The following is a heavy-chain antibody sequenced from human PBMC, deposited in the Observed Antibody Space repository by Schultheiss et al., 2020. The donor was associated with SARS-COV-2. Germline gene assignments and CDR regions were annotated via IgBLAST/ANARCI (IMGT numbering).Heavy chain of an antibody. CDR1: GGSLSGYY. CDR3: ARATRVESLFSVRGGSFDF. V-gene: IGHV4-59*01. CDR2: IYFTGIT. J-gene: IGHJ4*02. Sequence: SETLSLTCAVHGGSLSGYYWTWIRQPPGKGLDPIGNIYFTGITKYNPSLKSRVSISIDTSKNQFSLKLGSVTAADTAVYFCARATRVESLFSVRGGSFDFWGRGALVTVSS. D-gene: IGHD5-24*01.